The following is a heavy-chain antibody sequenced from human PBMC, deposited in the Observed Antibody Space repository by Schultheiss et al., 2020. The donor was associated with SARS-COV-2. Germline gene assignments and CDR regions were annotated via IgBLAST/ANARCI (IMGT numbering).Heavy chain of an antibody. V-gene: IGHV1-69*04. CDR1: GGTFSSYT. CDR2: IIPILGIA. Sequence: SVKVSCKASGGTFSSYTISWVRQAPGQGLEWMGRIIPILGIANYAQKFQGRVTITADKSTSTAYMELSSLRSEDTAVYYCAREIMYGDFDYWGQGTLVTVSS. D-gene: IGHD4-17*01. J-gene: IGHJ4*02. CDR3: AREIMYGDFDY.